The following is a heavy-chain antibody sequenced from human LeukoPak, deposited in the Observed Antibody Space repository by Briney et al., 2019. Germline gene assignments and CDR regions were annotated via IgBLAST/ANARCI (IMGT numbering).Heavy chain of an antibody. CDR1: GFTFSSYA. Sequence: GGSLRLSCAASGFTFSSYAMHWVRQAPGKGLEWVAVISYDGSNKYYADSVKGRFTIPRDNSKNTLYLQMNSLRAEDTAVYYCARNRQSYGYDAFDIWGQGTMVTVSS. V-gene: IGHV3-30-3*01. D-gene: IGHD1-14*01. J-gene: IGHJ3*02. CDR2: ISYDGSNK. CDR3: ARNRQSYGYDAFDI.